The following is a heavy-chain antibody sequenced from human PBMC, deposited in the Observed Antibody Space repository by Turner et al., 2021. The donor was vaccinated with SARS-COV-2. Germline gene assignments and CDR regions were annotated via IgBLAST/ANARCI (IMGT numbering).Heavy chain of an antibody. CDR2: FDHSVST. CDR1: GGSFSGFY. J-gene: IGHJ4*02. V-gene: IGHV4-34*01. D-gene: IGHD2-15*01. CDR3: ARAGNCAGGSCYFDY. Sequence: QVQLQEWGAGLLKPSETLSLTCAIYGGSFSGFYWSWIRQPLGQGLEWIAEFDHSVSTNTNPSLKSRVTISVDTSKNQFSLKLSSVTAADTAVYYCARAGNCAGGSCYFDYWGQGTLVTVSS.